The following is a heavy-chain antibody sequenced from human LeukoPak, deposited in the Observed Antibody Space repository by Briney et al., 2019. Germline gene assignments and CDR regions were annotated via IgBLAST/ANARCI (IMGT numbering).Heavy chain of an antibody. CDR1: GFTFSSYG. Sequence: EGSLRLSCAASGFTFSSYGMHWVRQAPGKGLEWVAVISYDGSNKYYADSVKGRFTISRDNSKNTLYLQMNSLRAEDTAVYYCAKEGPRGRYYYMDVWGKGTTVTVSS. CDR3: AKEGPRGRYYYMDV. J-gene: IGHJ6*03. CDR2: ISYDGSNK. D-gene: IGHD3-10*01. V-gene: IGHV3-30*18.